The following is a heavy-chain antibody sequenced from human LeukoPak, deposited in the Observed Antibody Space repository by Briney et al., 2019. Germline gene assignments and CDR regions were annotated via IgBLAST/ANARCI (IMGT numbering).Heavy chain of an antibody. D-gene: IGHD3-3*01. CDR3: ARDFSPSGKVDY. J-gene: IGHJ4*02. CDR1: GFTFSSYG. CDR2: IWYDGSNK. V-gene: IGHV3-33*01. Sequence: GGSLRLSCAASGFTFSSYGMHWVRQAPGKGLEWVAVIWYDGSNKYYADSVKGRFTIFRDNSKNTLYLQMNSLRAEDTAVYYCARDFSPSGKVDYWGQGTLVTVSS.